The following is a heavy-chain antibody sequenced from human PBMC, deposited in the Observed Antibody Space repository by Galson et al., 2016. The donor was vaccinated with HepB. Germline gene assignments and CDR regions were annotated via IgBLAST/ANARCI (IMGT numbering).Heavy chain of an antibody. Sequence: QSGAEVKKPGESLKISCKGSGYNFTSYWIGWVRQMPGKGLEWMGVIYPGDSETRYSPSFRGQVTISADKSINSAYMQWSTLKASDTAIYYCTRHSNYYGTLRNDDAFDIWGQGTTVTVSS. V-gene: IGHV5-51*01. CDR1: GYNFTSYW. CDR2: IYPGDSET. D-gene: IGHD3-10*01. CDR3: TRHSNYYGTLRNDDAFDI. J-gene: IGHJ3*02.